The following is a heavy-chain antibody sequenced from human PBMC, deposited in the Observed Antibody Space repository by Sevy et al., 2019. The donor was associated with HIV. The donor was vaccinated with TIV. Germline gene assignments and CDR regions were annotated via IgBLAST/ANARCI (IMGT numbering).Heavy chain of an antibody. CDR2: ISYDGSNK. D-gene: IGHD5-12*01. J-gene: IGHJ4*02. V-gene: IGHV3-30-3*01. CDR1: GFTFSSYA. Sequence: GGSLRLSCAASGFTFSSYAMHWVRQAPGKGLEWVAVISYDGSNKYYADSVKGRFTISRDNSKNTLYLQMNSLRAEDTAVYYCTTDIRWLQLSGRYWGQGTLVTVSS. CDR3: TTDIRWLQLSGRY.